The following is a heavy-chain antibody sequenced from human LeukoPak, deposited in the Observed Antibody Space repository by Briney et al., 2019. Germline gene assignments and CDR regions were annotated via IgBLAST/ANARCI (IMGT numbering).Heavy chain of an antibody. CDR2: IKTRTDGGTT. CDR3: TTITYYDFWSGYSNFDY. J-gene: IGHJ4*02. CDR1: GFTFSNAW. D-gene: IGHD3-3*01. Sequence: GGSLRLSCTASGFTFSNAWMSWVRQAPGKGLEWVGLIKTRTDGGTTDYAAPVKGRFTISGDDSKNTLYLQMNSLKIEGTAVYYCTTITYYDFWSGYSNFDYWGQGTLVTVSS. V-gene: IGHV3-15*01.